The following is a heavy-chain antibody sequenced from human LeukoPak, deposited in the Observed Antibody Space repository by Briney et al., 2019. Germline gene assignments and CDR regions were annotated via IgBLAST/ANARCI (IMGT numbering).Heavy chain of an antibody. CDR3: AKARGRDGYKDELDY. J-gene: IGHJ4*02. CDR2: ISGSGGST. Sequence: GGSLRLSCAASEFTFNSCAMSWVRQAPGEGLEWVSVISGSGGSTYYADSVKGRFTISRDNSKNTLYLQMNSLRAEDTAVYYCAKARGRDGYKDELDYWGQGTLVTVSS. D-gene: IGHD5-24*01. V-gene: IGHV3-23*01. CDR1: EFTFNSCA.